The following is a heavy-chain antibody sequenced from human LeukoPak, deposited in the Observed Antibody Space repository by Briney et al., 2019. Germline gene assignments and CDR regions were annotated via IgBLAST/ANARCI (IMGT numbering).Heavy chain of an antibody. J-gene: IGHJ4*02. CDR2: INSDGSIT. CDR3: SAATGTHDF. CDR1: GFTFSNAW. Sequence: GGSLRLSCAASGFTFSNAWMSWVRQAPGKGLVWVSRINSDGSITNYADSVKGRFTISRDNAKNTLFLQMNSLRAEDTAVYYCSAATGTHDFWGQGTLVTVSS. D-gene: IGHD6-13*01. V-gene: IGHV3-74*01.